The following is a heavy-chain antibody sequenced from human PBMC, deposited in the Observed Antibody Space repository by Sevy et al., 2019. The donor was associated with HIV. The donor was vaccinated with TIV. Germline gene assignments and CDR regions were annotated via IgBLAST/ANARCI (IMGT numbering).Heavy chain of an antibody. Sequence: GGSLRLSCAASGFTFSSYSMNWVRQAPGKGLEWVSSISSSSSYIYYADSVKGRFTISRDNAKNSLYLQMNSLRAEDTAVYYCARDWAPAGTTQPTGFVWGKGTTVTVSS. CDR1: GFTFSSYS. V-gene: IGHV3-21*01. CDR3: ARDWAPAGTTQPTGFV. D-gene: IGHD6-13*01. CDR2: ISSSSSYI. J-gene: IGHJ6*04.